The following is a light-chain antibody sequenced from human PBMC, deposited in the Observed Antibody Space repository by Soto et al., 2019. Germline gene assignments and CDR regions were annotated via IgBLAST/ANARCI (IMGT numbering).Light chain of an antibody. J-gene: IGKJ3*01. CDR1: QGISSY. CDR3: QQASSFPFT. V-gene: IGKV1-12*01. CDR2: AAS. Sequence: DVQMTQSPSFVSASVGDRVTITCRASQGISSYLAWYQQKPGKAPRLLIYAASSLQSGVPSRFSGSGSGTDFTLTISSLQPDDFATYFCQQASSFPFTFGPGTKVDIK.